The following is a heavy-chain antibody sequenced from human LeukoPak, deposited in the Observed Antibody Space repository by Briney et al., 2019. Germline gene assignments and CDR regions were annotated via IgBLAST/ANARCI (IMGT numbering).Heavy chain of an antibody. CDR1: GFTFSSYS. CDR2: ISYDGSNK. V-gene: IGHV3-30*18. J-gene: IGHJ6*02. D-gene: IGHD6-6*01. CDR3: AKNLIAARRPYYYYGMDV. Sequence: GGSLRLSCAASGFTFSSYSMNWVRQAPGKGLEWVAVISYDGSNKYYADSVKGRFTISRDNSKNTLYLQMNSLRAEDTAVYYCAKNLIAARRPYYYYGMDVWGQGTTVTVSS.